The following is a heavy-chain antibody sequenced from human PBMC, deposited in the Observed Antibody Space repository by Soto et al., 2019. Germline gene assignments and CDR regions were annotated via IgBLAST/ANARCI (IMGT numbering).Heavy chain of an antibody. D-gene: IGHD6-19*01. Sequence: QVQVMQSGAEVKQPGSSVKVSCKTSGGTFSTYAIYWVRQAPGQGLEWMGAIIPLFGTADYAQKFQGRVTITADESTSTAYMELSSLRSEDTAVYYCARPKGSYSSGYYYFDYWGQGTLVTVSS. CDR1: GGTFSTYA. J-gene: IGHJ4*02. CDR3: ARPKGSYSSGYYYFDY. V-gene: IGHV1-69*01. CDR2: IIPLFGTA.